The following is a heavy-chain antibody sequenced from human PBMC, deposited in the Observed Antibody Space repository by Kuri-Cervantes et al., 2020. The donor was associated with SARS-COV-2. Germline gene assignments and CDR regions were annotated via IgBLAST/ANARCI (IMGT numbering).Heavy chain of an antibody. V-gene: IGHV3-21*01. Sequence: GRSLRLSCAASGFTFSSYSMNWVRQAPGKGLEWVSSISSSSSYIYYADSVKGRFTISRDNAKNSLYLQMNSLRAEDTAVYYCARDSCSSTSCYHYYMDVWGKGTTVTVSS. CDR2: ISSSSSYI. D-gene: IGHD2-2*01. CDR3: ARDSCSSTSCYHYYMDV. J-gene: IGHJ6*03. CDR1: GFTFSSYS.